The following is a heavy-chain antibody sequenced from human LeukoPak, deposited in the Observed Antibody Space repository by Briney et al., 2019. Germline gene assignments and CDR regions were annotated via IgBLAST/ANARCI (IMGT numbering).Heavy chain of an antibody. CDR2: IYYSGNT. CDR1: GGSVSSSSYY. D-gene: IGHD1-14*01. Sequence: SETLSLTCTVSGGSVSSSSYYWGWIRQPPGKGLEWIGSIYYSGNTYYNPSLKSRVTISVDTSKNQFSLKLSSVTAADTAVYYCAREPGQLNWFDPWGQGTLVTVSS. CDR3: AREPGQLNWFDP. J-gene: IGHJ5*02. V-gene: IGHV4-39*07.